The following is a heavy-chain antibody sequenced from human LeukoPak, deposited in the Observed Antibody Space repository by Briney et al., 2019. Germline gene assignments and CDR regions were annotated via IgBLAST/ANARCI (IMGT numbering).Heavy chain of an antibody. CDR2: INYSGNT. D-gene: IGHD1-7*01. Sequence: SETLSLNCAVSGGSISSSSCYWGWVRRPPGKGLEWIGTINYSGNTYYNPSLKSRVTISVDTSKSQFSLKLSSVTAADTAVYYCARRKTGTMEDYWGQGTLVTVSS. CDR1: GGSISSSSCY. CDR3: ARRKTGTMEDY. J-gene: IGHJ4*02. V-gene: IGHV4-39*01.